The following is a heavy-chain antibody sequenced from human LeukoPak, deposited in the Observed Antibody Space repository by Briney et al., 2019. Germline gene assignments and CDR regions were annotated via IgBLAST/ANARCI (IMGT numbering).Heavy chain of an antibody. CDR1: GFTFSSYG. Sequence: PGGSLRLSCAASGFTFSSYGMHWVRQAPGKGLEWVAVIWYDGSNKYYADSVKGRFTISRDNSKNTLYLQMNSLRAEDTAVYYCARVGPDSSGYYYYFDYWGQGTLVTVSS. D-gene: IGHD3-22*01. J-gene: IGHJ4*02. CDR3: ARVGPDSSGYYYYFDY. CDR2: IWYDGSNK. V-gene: IGHV3-33*01.